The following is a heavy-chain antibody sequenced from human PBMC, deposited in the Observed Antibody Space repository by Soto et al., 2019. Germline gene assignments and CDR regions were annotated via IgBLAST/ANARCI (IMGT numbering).Heavy chain of an antibody. V-gene: IGHV2-5*02. CDR1: GFSLSTSGVD. CDR2: IYWDDDK. J-gene: IGHJ4*02. Sequence: QITLKESGPTLVKPTQTLTLTCTFSGFSLSTSGVDVGWIRQPPGKALEWLALIYWDDDKRYSPSLKSRLTITKDTSKNQVVLTMTNMDPVDTATYYCAHTPYCGGDCYSWDYWGQGTLVTVSS. CDR3: AHTPYCGGDCYSWDY. D-gene: IGHD2-21*02.